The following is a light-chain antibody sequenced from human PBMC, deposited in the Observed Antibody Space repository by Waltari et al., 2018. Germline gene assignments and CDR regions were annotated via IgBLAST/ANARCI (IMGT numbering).Light chain of an antibody. V-gene: IGKV4-1*01. Sequence: DIVMTQSPDSLAMSLGERATINCKSSQSVLYSANNKNYLAWYQQKPGQPPNLLIYWASTRASGVPDRFSGSGSGTDFTLTISSLQAEDVAVYYCQQYYTTPYTFGQGTKLEIK. J-gene: IGKJ2*01. CDR1: QSVLYSANNKNY. CDR2: WAS. CDR3: QQYYTTPYT.